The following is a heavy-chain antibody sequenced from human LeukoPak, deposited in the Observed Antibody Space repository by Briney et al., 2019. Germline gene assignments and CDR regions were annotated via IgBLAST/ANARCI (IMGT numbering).Heavy chain of an antibody. CDR2: IYYSGST. J-gene: IGHJ2*01. V-gene: IGHV4-31*03. CDR3: ARMPYYYDSSGKNYWYFDL. D-gene: IGHD3-22*01. CDR1: GGSISSGGYY. Sequence: SETLSLTCTVSGGSISSGGYYWSWIRQHPGKDLEWIGYIYYSGSTYYNPSLKSRVTISVDTSKNQFSLKLSSVTAADTAVYYCARMPYYYDSSGKNYWYFDLWGRGTLVTVSS.